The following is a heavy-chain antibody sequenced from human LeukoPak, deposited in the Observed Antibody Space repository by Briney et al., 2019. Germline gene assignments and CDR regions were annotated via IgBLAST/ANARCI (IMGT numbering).Heavy chain of an antibody. CDR2: IYYSGST. CDR3: ARGRVARGAFDI. CDR1: GGSSSSYY. J-gene: IGHJ3*02. V-gene: IGHV4-59*12. D-gene: IGHD2-15*01. Sequence: KPSETLSLTCTVSGGSSSSYYWSWLRQPPGKGLEWIGYIYYSGSTNYNPSLKSRVTISVDTSKNQFSLKLSSVTAADTAVYYCARGRVARGAFDIWGQGTMVTVSS.